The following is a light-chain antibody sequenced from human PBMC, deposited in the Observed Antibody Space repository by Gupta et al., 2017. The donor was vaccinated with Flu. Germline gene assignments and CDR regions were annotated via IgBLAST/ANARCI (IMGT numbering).Light chain of an antibody. Sequence: QAGMTQPPSVFKGLRQTATLTCTGNSNNVANQGAAWLQLHQGHPPKVLSYRNNNRPSGISERFSASRAGDTASLTITGLQPEDEADYYCSAWDRSLNAVVFGGGTKLTVL. V-gene: IGLV10-54*04. CDR2: RNN. CDR1: SNNVANQG. CDR3: SAWDRSLNAVV. J-gene: IGLJ2*01.